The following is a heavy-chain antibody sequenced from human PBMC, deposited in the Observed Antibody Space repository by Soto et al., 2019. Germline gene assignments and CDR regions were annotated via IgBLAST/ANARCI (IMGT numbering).Heavy chain of an antibody. Sequence: QVQLVESGGGVVQPGRSLRLSCAASGFTFSSYGMHWVRQAPGKGLEWVAVIWYDGSNKYYADSLKGRFTISRDNSXXXLYXQMNSLRAEDTAVYYCARDGYCSGGSCYSVPVFDYWGQGTLVTVSS. CDR3: ARDGYCSGGSCYSVPVFDY. J-gene: IGHJ4*02. V-gene: IGHV3-33*01. CDR1: GFTFSSYG. CDR2: IWYDGSNK. D-gene: IGHD2-15*01.